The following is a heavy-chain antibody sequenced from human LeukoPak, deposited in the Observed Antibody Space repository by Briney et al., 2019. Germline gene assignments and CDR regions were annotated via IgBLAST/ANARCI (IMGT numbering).Heavy chain of an antibody. J-gene: IGHJ6*04. Sequence: QPGGSLRLSCAASGFTFSSYEMNWVRQAPGKGLEWVSYISSSGSTIYYADSVKGRFTISRDNAKNSLYLQMNNLRAEDTAVYYCARGRAVPTGYGMDVWGKGTTVTVSS. CDR3: ARGRAVPTGYGMDV. D-gene: IGHD4-17*01. CDR2: ISSSGSTI. V-gene: IGHV3-48*03. CDR1: GFTFSSYE.